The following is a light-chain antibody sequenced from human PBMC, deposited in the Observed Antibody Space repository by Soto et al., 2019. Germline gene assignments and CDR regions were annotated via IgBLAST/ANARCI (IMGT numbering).Light chain of an antibody. CDR1: SSDVGGYNY. V-gene: IGLV2-14*01. CDR2: EVT. Sequence: QSALTQPASVSGSPGQSITISCTGTSSDVGGYNYLSWYQQHPGKAPKVMIYEVTNRFSGSKSGNTASLTISGLQAEDEADYFCSSYTTSGTPVFSGGTKLTVL. J-gene: IGLJ3*02. CDR3: SSYTTSGTPV.